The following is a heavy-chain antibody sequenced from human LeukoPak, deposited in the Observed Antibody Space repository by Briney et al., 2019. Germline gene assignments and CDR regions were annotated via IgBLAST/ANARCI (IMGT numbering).Heavy chain of an antibody. CDR2: IYTSGST. D-gene: IGHD5-18*01. CDR3: ARASDTAMASDAFDI. J-gene: IGHJ3*02. CDR1: VGSISSYY. Sequence: SETLSLTCTVSVGSISSYYGSWIRQPAGKGLEWIGRIYTSGSTNYNPSLKSRVTISVDKSKNQFSLKLSSVTAADTAVYYCARASDTAMASDAFDIWGQGTMVTVSS. V-gene: IGHV4-4*07.